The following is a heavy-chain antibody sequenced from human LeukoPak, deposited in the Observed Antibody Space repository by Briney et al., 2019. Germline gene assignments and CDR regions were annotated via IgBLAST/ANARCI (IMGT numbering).Heavy chain of an antibody. J-gene: IGHJ4*02. CDR2: ISSRGDST. CDR1: GFTFSNYA. CDR3: AKGPRPDITVAHTVEN. Sequence: GGSLTLSCAASGFTFSNYAMRWVRQARERGLEWVSTISSRGDSTYDADSVKGRFTISRDNSKNSLYLQMNNVRVEDTAVYYCAKGPRPDITVAHTVENWGQGTLVTVSS. V-gene: IGHV3-23*01. D-gene: IGHD6-19*01.